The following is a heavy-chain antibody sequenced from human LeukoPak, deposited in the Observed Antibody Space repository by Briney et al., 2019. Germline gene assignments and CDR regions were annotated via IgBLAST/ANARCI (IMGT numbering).Heavy chain of an antibody. CDR2: MNPNSGNT. J-gene: IGHJ6*02. Sequence: ASVKVSCKASGYTFTSYDINWVRQATGQGLEWMGWMNPNSGNTGYAQKFQGRVTMTRNTSISTAHMELSSLRSEDTAVYYCARGYSLPSGMDVWGQGTTVTVSS. V-gene: IGHV1-8*01. CDR1: GYTFTSYD. D-gene: IGHD2-21*01. CDR3: ARGYSLPSGMDV.